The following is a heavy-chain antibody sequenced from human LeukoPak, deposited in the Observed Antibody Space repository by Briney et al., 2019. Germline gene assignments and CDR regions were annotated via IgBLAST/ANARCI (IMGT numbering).Heavy chain of an antibody. CDR3: ARSGSLVVTAYDAFDI. J-gene: IGHJ3*02. CDR2: INPRGDYT. CDR1: GYTFTTYY. D-gene: IGHD2-21*02. Sequence: ASVKVSCKPFGYTFTTYYIHWVRQAPGQGLEWMGIINPRGDYTTYAQNFKGRVTMTRDTATSTIYMELSSLGSEDTAVYYCARSGSLVVTAYDAFDIWGQGTMVTVSS. V-gene: IGHV1-46*01.